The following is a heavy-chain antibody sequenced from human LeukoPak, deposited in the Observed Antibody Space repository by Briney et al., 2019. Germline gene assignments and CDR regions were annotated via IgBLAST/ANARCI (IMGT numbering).Heavy chain of an antibody. D-gene: IGHD3-10*01. J-gene: IGHJ4*02. CDR2: INSDGSTT. CDR1: GFSFNNYW. V-gene: IGHV3-74*01. CDR3: ARGNYYGSGTYYSPSSY. Sequence: PGGSLRLSCAASGFSFNNYWMHWVRQTPGKGLVWVSRINSDGSTTTYADSVKGRFTISRDNAKNTLYLQTNSLRAEDTAVYYCARGNYYGSGTYYSPSSYWGQGTRVTVSS.